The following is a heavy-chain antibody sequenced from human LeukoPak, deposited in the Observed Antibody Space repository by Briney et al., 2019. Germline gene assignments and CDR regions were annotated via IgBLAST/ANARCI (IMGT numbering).Heavy chain of an antibody. CDR2: ISSSSSTI. CDR3: ARSAYGDYPNYFDY. Sequence: GGSLRLSCAASGFTFSSYSMNWVRQAPGKGLEWVSYISSSSSTIYYADSVKGRFTISRDNAKNSLYLQMNSLRAEDTAVYYCARSAYGDYPNYFDYWGQGTLVTVSS. J-gene: IGHJ4*02. CDR1: GFTFSSYS. V-gene: IGHV3-48*01. D-gene: IGHD4-17*01.